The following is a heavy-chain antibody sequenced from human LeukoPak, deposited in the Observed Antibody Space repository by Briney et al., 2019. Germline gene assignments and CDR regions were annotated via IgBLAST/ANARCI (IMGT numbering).Heavy chain of an antibody. CDR1: GYTFTSYG. CDR2: TSAYNGNT. Sequence: ASVKVSCKASGYTFTSYGISWVRQAPGQGLEWMGWTSAYNGNTNYAQKLQGRVTMTTDTSTSTAYMELRSLRSDDTAVYYCARDSYYDSSGYYYEVFQRSYYYGMDVWGQGTTVTVSS. CDR3: ARDSYYDSSGYYYEVFQRSYYYGMDV. D-gene: IGHD3-22*01. V-gene: IGHV1-18*01. J-gene: IGHJ6*02.